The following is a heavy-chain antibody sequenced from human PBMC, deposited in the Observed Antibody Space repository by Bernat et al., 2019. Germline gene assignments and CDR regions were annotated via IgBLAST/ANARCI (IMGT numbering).Heavy chain of an antibody. CDR3: ARVGRHGDYPDY. D-gene: IGHD4-17*01. J-gene: IGHJ4*02. V-gene: IGHV3-30-3*01. CDR1: GFTFSSYK. Sequence: VQLVESGGGLVKPGGSLRLSCAASGFTFSSYKMNWVRQAPGKGLEWVAVISYDGSNKYYADSVKGRFTISRDNSKNTLYLQMNSLRAEDTAVYYCARVGRHGDYPDYWGQGTLVTVSS. CDR2: ISYDGSNK.